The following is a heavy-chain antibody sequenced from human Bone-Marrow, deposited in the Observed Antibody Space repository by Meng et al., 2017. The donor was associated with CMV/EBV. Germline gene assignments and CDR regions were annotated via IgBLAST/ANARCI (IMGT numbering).Heavy chain of an antibody. Sequence: ASVKVSCKASGYTFTGYYMHWVRQAPGQGLEWMGWINPNSGGTNYAQKFQGRVTMTRDTSISTAYMELSSLRSEDTAVYYCASGDIVVVPAKGYGMDVWGQGTTVTVSS. CDR1: GYTFTGYY. D-gene: IGHD2-2*01. CDR3: ASGDIVVVPAKGYGMDV. V-gene: IGHV1-2*02. J-gene: IGHJ6*02. CDR2: INPNSGGT.